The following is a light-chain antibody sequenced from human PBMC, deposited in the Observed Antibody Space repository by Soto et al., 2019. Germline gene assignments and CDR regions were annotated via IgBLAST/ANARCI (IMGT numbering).Light chain of an antibody. J-gene: IGKJ5*01. Sequence: EIVLTQSPGTLSLSPWERATLSCRASQSVSTFLAWFQQKPGQPPRLLIYNASNRTTGIPARFSGSGSGTDFTLTISSLEPEDFAVYYCQQRGDWPPITFGQGTRLEIK. CDR2: NAS. CDR1: QSVSTF. V-gene: IGKV3-11*01. CDR3: QQRGDWPPIT.